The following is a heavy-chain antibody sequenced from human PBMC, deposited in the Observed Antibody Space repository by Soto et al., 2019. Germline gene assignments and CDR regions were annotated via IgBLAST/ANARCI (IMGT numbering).Heavy chain of an antibody. J-gene: IGHJ6*02. CDR2: IDPSDSYT. V-gene: IGHV5-10-1*01. CDR1: GYSFTSYW. Sequence: GESLKISCQGSGYSFTSYWISWVRQMPGKGLEWMGRIDPSDSYTNYSPSFQGHVTISADKSISTAYLQWSSLKASDTAMYYCARHRWEPNYYYYYGMDVWGQGTTVTVSS. CDR3: ARHRWEPNYYYYYGMDV. D-gene: IGHD1-26*01.